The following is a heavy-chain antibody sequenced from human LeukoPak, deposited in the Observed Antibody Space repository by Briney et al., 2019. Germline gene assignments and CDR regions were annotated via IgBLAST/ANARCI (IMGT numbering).Heavy chain of an antibody. CDR1: GFTFSSYA. D-gene: IGHD6-19*01. CDR2: ISGSGGST. V-gene: IGHV3-23*01. J-gene: IGHJ4*02. Sequence: PGGSLRLPCAASGFTFSSYAMSWVRQAPGKGLEWVSAISGSGGSTYYADSVKSRFTISRDNSKNTLYLQMNSLRAEDTAVYYCAKACEQWLVKESDYWGQGTLVTVSS. CDR3: AKACEQWLVKESDY.